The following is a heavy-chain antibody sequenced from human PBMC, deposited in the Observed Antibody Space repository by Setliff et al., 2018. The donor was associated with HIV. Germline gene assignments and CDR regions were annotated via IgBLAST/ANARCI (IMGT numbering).Heavy chain of an antibody. CDR3: ARDGYSSGWYIYSFDP. CDR2: IWYDGTKQ. Sequence: GGSLRLSCAASGFTFSNYGMHWVRQAPGKGLEWVAVIWYDGTKQLLADSVKGRFTISRDNSKNTLYLQMNSLRSDDTAVYYCARDGYSSGWYIYSFDPWGQGTLVTVSS. D-gene: IGHD6-19*01. V-gene: IGHV3-33*01. CDR1: GFTFSNYG. J-gene: IGHJ5*02.